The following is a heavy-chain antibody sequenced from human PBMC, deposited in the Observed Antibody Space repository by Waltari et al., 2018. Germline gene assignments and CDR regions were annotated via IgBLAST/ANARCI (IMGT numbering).Heavy chain of an antibody. CDR1: GFSFSISV. D-gene: IGHD2-8*01. CDR2: MTYGGDKK. V-gene: IGHV3-30*02. Sequence: QVQLVESGGGVVQSGGSLRLSCAASGFSFSISVFPRLRHGQAPGKGLEWVAFMTYGGDKKYYGDSMEGRLTISRDTSKNTLFLQMNTLRSEDSGVYYCARGDGYCISGVCKRWIDVWGQGILVTVSS. CDR3: ARGDGYCISGVCKRWIDV. J-gene: IGHJ4*02.